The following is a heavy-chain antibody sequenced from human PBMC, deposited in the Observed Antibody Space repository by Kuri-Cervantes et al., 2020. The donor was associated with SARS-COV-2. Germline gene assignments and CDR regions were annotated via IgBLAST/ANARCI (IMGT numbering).Heavy chain of an antibody. CDR3: ARDVVTGNRVGPTSDAFDI. CDR2: IYHSGST. Sequence: GSLRLSCSVSGYSISGSYYWGWIRQPPGKGQEWVGSIYHSGSTYYNPYLKSRVTISVDTSKNQFSLKLSSVTAADTAVYYCARDVVTGNRVGPTSDAFDIWGQGTMVTVSS. J-gene: IGHJ3*02. V-gene: IGHV4-38-2*02. CDR1: GYSISGSYY. D-gene: IGHD1-20*01.